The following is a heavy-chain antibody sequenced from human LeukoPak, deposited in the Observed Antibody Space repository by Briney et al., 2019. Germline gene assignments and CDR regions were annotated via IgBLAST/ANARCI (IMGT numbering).Heavy chain of an antibody. J-gene: IGHJ4*02. V-gene: IGHV3-21*04. Sequence: PGGSLRLSCTASGFTFNGYSMNWVRQAPGKGLEWVSSISTSSSYIYYADSVKGRFTISRNNPKNTLYLQMNSLRAEDTALYYCAKGGGIQLWLLFDYWGQGTQVTVPS. CDR1: GFTFNGYS. D-gene: IGHD5-18*01. CDR2: ISTSSSYI. CDR3: AKGGGIQLWLLFDY.